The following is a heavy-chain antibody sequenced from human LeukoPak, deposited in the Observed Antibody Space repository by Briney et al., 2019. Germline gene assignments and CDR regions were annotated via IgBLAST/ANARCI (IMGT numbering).Heavy chain of an antibody. CDR3: AKGGYSSGWTDFDY. Sequence: GGSLRLSCAASGFTFSSYAMSWVRQAPGKGLEWVSGISGSGGSTYYADSVKGRFTTSRDNSKNTLYLQMNSLRAEDTAVYYCAKGGYSSGWTDFDYWGQGTLVTVSS. CDR1: GFTFSSYA. CDR2: ISGSGGST. V-gene: IGHV3-23*01. D-gene: IGHD6-19*01. J-gene: IGHJ4*02.